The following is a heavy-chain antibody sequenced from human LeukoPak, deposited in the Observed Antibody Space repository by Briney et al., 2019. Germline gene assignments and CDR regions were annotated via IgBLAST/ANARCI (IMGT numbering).Heavy chain of an antibody. CDR3: ARQGRIAAAGPSAFDI. CDR2: IYPGDSDT. CDR1: GYSFTSYW. V-gene: IGHV5-51*01. J-gene: IGHJ3*02. D-gene: IGHD6-13*01. Sequence: GESLKISCKGSGYSFTSYWIGWVRQMPGKGLERMGIIYPGDSDTRYSPSFQGQVTISADKSISTAYLQWSSLKASDTAMYYCARQGRIAAAGPSAFDIWGQGTMVTVSS.